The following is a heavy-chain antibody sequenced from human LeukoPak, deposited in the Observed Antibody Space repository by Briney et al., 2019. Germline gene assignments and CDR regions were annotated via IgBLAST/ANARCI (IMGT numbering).Heavy chain of an antibody. Sequence: ASVKVSCKAPGYTFTSYGISWVRQAPGQGLEWMGWISVYNGNTNYAQKLQGRVTMTTDTSTSTAYMELRSLRSDDTAVYYCARVRGYYDSSGPRDYWGQGTLVTVSS. CDR2: ISVYNGNT. D-gene: IGHD3-22*01. CDR1: GYTFTSYG. V-gene: IGHV1-18*01. J-gene: IGHJ4*02. CDR3: ARVRGYYDSSGPRDY.